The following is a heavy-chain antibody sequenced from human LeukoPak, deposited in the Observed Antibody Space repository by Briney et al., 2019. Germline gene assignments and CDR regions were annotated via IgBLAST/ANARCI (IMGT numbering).Heavy chain of an antibody. D-gene: IGHD3-10*01. CDR3: ARHRRGGYYYYYYMDV. Sequence: TSETLSLTCAVYGGSFSGYYWSWIRQPPGKGLEWIGEINHSGSTNYNPSLKSRVTISVDTSKNQFSLKLSSVTAADTAVYYCARHRRGGYYYYYYMDVWGKRTTVTVSS. V-gene: IGHV4-34*01. CDR2: INHSGST. CDR1: GGSFSGYY. J-gene: IGHJ6*03.